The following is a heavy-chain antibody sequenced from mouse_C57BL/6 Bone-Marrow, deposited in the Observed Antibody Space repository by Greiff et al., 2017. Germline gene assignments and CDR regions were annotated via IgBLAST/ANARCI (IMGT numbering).Heavy chain of an antibody. CDR2: IYPGDGDT. J-gene: IGHJ1*03. V-gene: IGHV1-82*01. Sequence: QVQLKESGPELVKPGASVKISCKASGYAFSSSWMNWVKQRPGKGLEWIGRIYPGDGDTNYNGKFKGKATLTADKSSSTAYMQLSSLTSEDSAVYFCARDYYGPWYFDVWGTGTTVTVSS. CDR1: GYAFSSSW. D-gene: IGHD1-1*01. CDR3: ARDYYGPWYFDV.